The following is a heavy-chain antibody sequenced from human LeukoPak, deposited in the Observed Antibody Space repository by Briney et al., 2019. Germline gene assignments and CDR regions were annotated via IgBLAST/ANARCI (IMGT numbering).Heavy chain of an antibody. CDR2: IKQDGSEK. D-gene: IGHD1-1*01. V-gene: IGHV3-7*01. J-gene: IGHJ4*02. CDR1: GCSFSSYW. CDR3: ARGYSN. Sequence: GGSLRLSFAASGCSFSSYWMSWVRRAPGKGLEWVANIKQDGSEKYYVDSVKGRFTISRDNAKNSLYLQMNSLRAEDTAVYYCARGYSNWGQGTLVTVSS.